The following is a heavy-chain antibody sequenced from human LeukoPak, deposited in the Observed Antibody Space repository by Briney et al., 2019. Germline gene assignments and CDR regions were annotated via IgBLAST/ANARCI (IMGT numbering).Heavy chain of an antibody. CDR1: GGSISSGSYY. D-gene: IGHD5-18*01. CDR3: ARAKVRGYSYGWERNWFDP. Sequence: SETLSLTCTVSGGSISSGSYYWSWIRQPAGKGLEWIGRIYTSGSTNYNPSLKSRVTISVDTSKNQFSLKLSSVTAADTAVYYCARAKVRGYSYGWERNWFDPWGQGTLVTVSS. J-gene: IGHJ5*02. V-gene: IGHV4-61*02. CDR2: IYTSGST.